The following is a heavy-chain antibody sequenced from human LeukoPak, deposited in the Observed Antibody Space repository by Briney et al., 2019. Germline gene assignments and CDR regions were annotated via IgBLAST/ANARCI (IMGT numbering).Heavy chain of an antibody. CDR3: ARDDVSGYSSSWYDY. J-gene: IGHJ4*02. V-gene: IGHV3-48*01. Sequence: RGSLRLSCAASGFTFSSYSMNWARQAPGKGLEWVSYISSSSSTIYYADSVKGRFTISRDNAKNSLYLQMNSLRAEDTAVYYCARDDVSGYSSSWYDYWGQGTLVTVSS. CDR1: GFTFSSYS. D-gene: IGHD6-13*01. CDR2: ISSSSSTI.